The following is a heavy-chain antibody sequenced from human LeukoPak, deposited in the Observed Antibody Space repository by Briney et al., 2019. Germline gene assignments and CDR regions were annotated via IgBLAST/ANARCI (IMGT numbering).Heavy chain of an antibody. CDR1: GGSISSYY. V-gene: IGHV4-59*01. D-gene: IGHD1-26*01. J-gene: IGHJ4*02. Sequence: SETLSLTCTVSGGSISSYYWSWIRQPPGKGLEWIGYIYYSGSTNYNPSLKSRVTISVDTSKNQFSLKLSSVTAADTAVYYCARVRDGGSYRYFDYWAREPWSPSPQ. CDR3: ARVRDGGSYRYFDY. CDR2: IYYSGST.